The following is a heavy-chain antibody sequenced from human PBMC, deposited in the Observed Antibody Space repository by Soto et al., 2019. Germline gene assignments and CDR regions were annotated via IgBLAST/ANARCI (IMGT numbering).Heavy chain of an antibody. CDR1: GFTFSSDW. V-gene: IGHV3-7*01. CDR3: ASDQRDYFDY. J-gene: IGHJ4*02. CDR2: IKQDGSEK. Sequence: PGGSLRLSCAASGFTFSSDWMSWVRQAPGKGLEWVANIKQDGSEKYYVDSVKGRFTISRDNAKNSLYLQMNSLRAEDTAVYYCASDQRDYFDYWGQGTLVTGSS.